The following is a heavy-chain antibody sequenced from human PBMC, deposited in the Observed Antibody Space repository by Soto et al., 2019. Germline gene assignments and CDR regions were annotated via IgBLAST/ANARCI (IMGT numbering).Heavy chain of an antibody. J-gene: IGHJ5*02. CDR3: SSRVTDAPT. CDR2: TLYSGRT. CDR1: GASISSGW. Sequence: QVQLQESGPGLVKPSGTLSLTCAVSGASISSGWWTWFRQPPGKGLEWIGETLYSGRTNYNSSLNSRVTISIDKSKKEFSLNLSSVTAADTAVYYCSSRVTDAPTWGQGTLVTVSS. D-gene: IGHD3-10*01. V-gene: IGHV4-4*02.